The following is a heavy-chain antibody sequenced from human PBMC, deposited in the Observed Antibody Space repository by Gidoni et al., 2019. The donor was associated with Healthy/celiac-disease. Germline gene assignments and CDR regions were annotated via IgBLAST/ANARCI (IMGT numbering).Heavy chain of an antibody. V-gene: IGHV3-23*01. CDR1: GFTFSSYA. Sequence: EVQLLESGGGLVQPGGSLRLSCAASGFTFSSYAMSWVRQDPGKGLEWVSAISGSGGSTYYADSVKGRFTIARDNSKNTLYLQMNSLRAEDTAVYYCAKGGRYSSSPPFDYWGQGTLVTVSS. CDR3: AKGGRYSSSPPFDY. D-gene: IGHD6-13*01. CDR2: ISGSGGST. J-gene: IGHJ4*02.